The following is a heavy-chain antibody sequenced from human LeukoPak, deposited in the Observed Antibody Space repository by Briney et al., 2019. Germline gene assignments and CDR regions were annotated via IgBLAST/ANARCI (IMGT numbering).Heavy chain of an antibody. CDR2: VNHSGST. CDR1: GESFSGHY. D-gene: IGHD6-13*01. CDR3: ARGGSSGWYTEPHFDY. V-gene: IGHV4-34*01. Sequence: SETLSLTCAVYGESFSGHYWSWIRQPPGKGLEWIGEVNHSGSTNYNPSLKSRVTISADTSKNQFSLKVGSVTAADTAVYYCARGGSSGWYTEPHFDYWGQGTLVTVSS. J-gene: IGHJ4*02.